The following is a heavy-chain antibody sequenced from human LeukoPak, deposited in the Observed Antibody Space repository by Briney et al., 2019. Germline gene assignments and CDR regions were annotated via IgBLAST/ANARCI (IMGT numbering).Heavy chain of an antibody. J-gene: IGHJ5*02. D-gene: IGHD1-1*01. V-gene: IGHV1-46*01. CDR1: GYTFTSYY. Sequence: ASVKVSCTASGYTFTSYYMHWVRQAPGQGREWMGIINPSGGSTSYAQKFQGRVTMTRDMSTSTVYMELSSLRSEDTAVYYCARERTTSSGFDLWGQGTLVTVSS. CDR2: INPSGGST. CDR3: ARERTTSSGFDL.